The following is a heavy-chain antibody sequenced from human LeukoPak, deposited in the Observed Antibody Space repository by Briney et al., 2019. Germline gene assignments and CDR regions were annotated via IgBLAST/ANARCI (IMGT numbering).Heavy chain of an antibody. CDR3: ARRALDYDDVAYFYARCSDV. Sequence: SETLSLTCGVSGMSLSDYYWTWIRQSPGKGLEWIGEVSHDGDTNYNPSLKSRVSISVDTSNDQFSLKLSSVTAADTGVYYCARRALDYDDVAYFYARCSDVWGQGIKVTVS. J-gene: IGHJ6*02. D-gene: IGHD4-17*01. CDR1: GMSLSDYY. CDR2: VSHDGDT. V-gene: IGHV4-34*01.